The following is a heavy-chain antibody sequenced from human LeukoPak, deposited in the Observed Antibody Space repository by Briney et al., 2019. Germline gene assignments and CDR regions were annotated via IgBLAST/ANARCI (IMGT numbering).Heavy chain of an antibody. J-gene: IGHJ4*02. CDR2: ISYSGST. CDR3: AREGDNSIYYDSRGYYLGV. Sequence: SETLSLTCTVSGGSISSYYWSWIRQPPGKGLEWIGYISYSGSTNYNPSPKSRVTISVDTSKNQFSLKLSSVTAADTAVYYCAREGDNSIYYDSRGYYLGVWGQGTLVTVSS. CDR1: GGSISSYY. V-gene: IGHV4-59*01. D-gene: IGHD3-22*01.